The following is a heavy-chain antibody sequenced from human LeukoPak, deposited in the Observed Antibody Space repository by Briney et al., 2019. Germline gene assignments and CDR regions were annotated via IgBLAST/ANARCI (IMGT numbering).Heavy chain of an antibody. CDR3: ARDPGGSGWYRDIDY. Sequence: ASVTVSCKASGYTFTSYYMHWVRQAPGQGLEWMGIINPSGGSTSYAQKFQGRVTMTRDTSTSTVYMELSSLRSEDTAVYYCARDPGGSGWYRDIDYWGQGTLVTVSS. CDR2: INPSGGST. D-gene: IGHD6-19*01. V-gene: IGHV1-46*01. CDR1: GYTFTSYY. J-gene: IGHJ4*02.